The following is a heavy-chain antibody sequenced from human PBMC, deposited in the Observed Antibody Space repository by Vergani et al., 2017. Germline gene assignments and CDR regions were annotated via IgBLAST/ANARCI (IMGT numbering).Heavy chain of an antibody. CDR3: AELYGDDGYSPF. Sequence: EVQLVESGGGLVQPGGSLRLSCAASGFTFSSYSMNWVRQAPGKGLEWVSYISSSSSTIYYADSVKGRFTISRDDSKNTLYLQMSSLRVEDTAIYYCAELYGDDGYSPFWGQGTLVTVSS. D-gene: IGHD5-18*01. V-gene: IGHV3-48*01. CDR2: ISSSSSTI. J-gene: IGHJ4*02. CDR1: GFTFSSYS.